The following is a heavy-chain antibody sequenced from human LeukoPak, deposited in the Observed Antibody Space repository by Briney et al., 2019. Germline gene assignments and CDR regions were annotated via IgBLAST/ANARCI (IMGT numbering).Heavy chain of an antibody. J-gene: IGHJ4*02. D-gene: IGHD3-3*01. V-gene: IGHV3-49*04. CDR1: GFTFGDYA. CDR3: TSRFWSGYYLL. CDR2: IRSKAYGGTT. Sequence: GGALRLSCTASGFTFGDYAMSWVRQAPGKGLEWVGFIRSKAYGGTTEYAASVKGRFTISRDDYKSIAYLQMNSMKTEDTAVYYCTSRFWSGYYLLWGQGTLVTVSS.